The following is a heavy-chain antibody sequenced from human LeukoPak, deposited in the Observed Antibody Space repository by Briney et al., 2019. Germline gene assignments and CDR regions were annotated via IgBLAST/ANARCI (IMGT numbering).Heavy chain of an antibody. CDR1: GFTFDDYA. J-gene: IGHJ3*02. D-gene: IGHD3-10*01. Sequence: GGSLRLSCAASGFTFDDYAMHWVRQAPGKGLEWVSGISWNSGSIGYADSVKGRFTISRDNAKNSLYLQMNSLRAEDTALYYFAKDTQYYYGSGSLYDAFDIWGQGTMVTVSS. CDR3: AKDTQYYYGSGSLYDAFDI. V-gene: IGHV3-9*01. CDR2: ISWNSGSI.